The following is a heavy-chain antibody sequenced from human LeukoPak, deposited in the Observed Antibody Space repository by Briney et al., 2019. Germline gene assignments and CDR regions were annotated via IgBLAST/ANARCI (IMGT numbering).Heavy chain of an antibody. V-gene: IGHV4-4*09. CDR2: IYTSGST. D-gene: IGHD5-18*01. Sequence: SETLSLTCTVSGGSISSYYWSWIRQPPGKVLEWIGYIYTSGSTNYNPSLKSRVTISVDTSKNQFSLKLSSVTAADTAVYYCAGNVDTAMVYYYYYMDVWGKGTTVTVSS. CDR1: GGSISSYY. CDR3: AGNVDTAMVYYYYYMDV. J-gene: IGHJ6*03.